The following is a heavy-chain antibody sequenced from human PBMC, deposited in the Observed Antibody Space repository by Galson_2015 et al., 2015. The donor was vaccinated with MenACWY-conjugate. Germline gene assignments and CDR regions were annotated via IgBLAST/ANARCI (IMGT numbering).Heavy chain of an antibody. CDR2: IKQDGSEK. CDR1: GFAFSSYW. D-gene: IGHD1-1*01. V-gene: IGHV3-7*03. J-gene: IGHJ4*02. Sequence: SLRLSCATSGFAFSSYWMSWVRQAPGKGLEWVANIKQDGSEKYYVDSVKGRFTISRDNAKNSMYLQMNSLRADDTAIYYCASGLLIEAWNLGHWGQGTPVTVS. CDR3: ASGLLIEAWNLGH.